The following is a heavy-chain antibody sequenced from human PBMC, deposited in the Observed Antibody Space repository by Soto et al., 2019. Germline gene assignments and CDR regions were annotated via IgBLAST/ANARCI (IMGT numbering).Heavy chain of an antibody. Sequence: GGSLRLACAASGFTFSSYDMHWVRQATGKGLEWVSAIGTAGDTYYPGSVKGRFTISRENAKNSLYLQMNSLRAEDTAVYYCARGGGAYGMDVWGQGTTVTVSS. J-gene: IGHJ6*02. D-gene: IGHD3-10*01. CDR3: ARGGGAYGMDV. CDR1: GFTFSSYD. V-gene: IGHV3-13*01. CDR2: IGTAGDT.